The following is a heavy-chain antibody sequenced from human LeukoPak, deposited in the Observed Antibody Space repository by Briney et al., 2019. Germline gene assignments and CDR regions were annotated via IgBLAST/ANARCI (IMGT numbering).Heavy chain of an antibody. CDR1: GGSISSYY. V-gene: IGHV4-59*01. CDR2: IYYSGST. Sequence: PSETLSLTCTVSGGSISSYYWSWIRQPPGKGLEWMGYIYYSGSTNYNPSLKSRVTISVDTSKNQFSLKLSSVTAADTAVYYCARALGGNRLWSVIDWGQGTLVTVSS. J-gene: IGHJ4*02. D-gene: IGHD2-21*01. CDR3: ARALGGNRLWSVID.